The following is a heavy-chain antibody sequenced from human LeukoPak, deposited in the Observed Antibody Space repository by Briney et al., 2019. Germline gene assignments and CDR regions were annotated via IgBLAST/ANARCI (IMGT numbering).Heavy chain of an antibody. CDR1: GFTFSSYW. D-gene: IGHD3-22*01. J-gene: IGHJ4*02. Sequence: GGSLRLSCAASGFTFSSYWMHWVRQAPGKGLEWVANVNEDGSEKHYAESVKGRLTISRDNAKNSLYLQMNSLGAEDAAVYYCVRGIHREMISFWGQGTLVTVSS. V-gene: IGHV3-7*03. CDR3: VRGIHREMISF. CDR2: VNEDGSEK.